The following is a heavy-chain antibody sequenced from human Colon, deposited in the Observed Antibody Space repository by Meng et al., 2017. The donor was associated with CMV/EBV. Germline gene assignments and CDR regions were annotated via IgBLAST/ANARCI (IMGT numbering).Heavy chain of an antibody. CDR1: GYSFTGYY. V-gene: IGHV1-2*02. D-gene: IGHD3-16*01. J-gene: IGHJ1*01. CDR2: MDPTTGRT. Sequence: QGQLVRAGAEGRMPGASVKVSCKASGYSFTGYYIHWVRQAPGQGLGWMGWMDPTTGRTDYAQKFQGTVTMTRDTSISTAYLELSRLTSDDTAVYYCASHSSYVWGSHHWGQGTLVTVSS. CDR3: ASHSSYVWGSHH.